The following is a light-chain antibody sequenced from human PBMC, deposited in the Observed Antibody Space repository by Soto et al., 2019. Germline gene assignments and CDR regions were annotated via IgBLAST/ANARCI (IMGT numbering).Light chain of an antibody. Sequence: DIQMPQSPSSLAASVGDRVTITFRASQGISNYLAWYQQKPGKVPKLLIYAASTLQSGVPSRFSGSGSGTDFTLTISSLQPEDVATYYCQKYNSAPKTFGPGTKVDIK. J-gene: IGKJ3*01. CDR3: QKYNSAPKT. CDR1: QGISNY. CDR2: AAS. V-gene: IGKV1-27*01.